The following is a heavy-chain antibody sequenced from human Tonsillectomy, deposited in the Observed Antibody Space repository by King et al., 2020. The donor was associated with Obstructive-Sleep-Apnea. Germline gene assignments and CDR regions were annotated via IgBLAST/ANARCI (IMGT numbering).Heavy chain of an antibody. CDR2: ISYDGSNK. CDR3: ARDYDILTGYYKQWTSAFFDY. Sequence: VQLVESGGGVVQPGRSLRLSCAASGFTFSTYAMHWVRQAPGKGLEWVAVISYDGSNKYYADSVKGRFTISRDNSKNTLYLQMNSLRAEDTAVYYCARDYDILTGYYKQWTSAFFDYWGQGTLVTVSS. V-gene: IGHV3-30*04. J-gene: IGHJ4*02. D-gene: IGHD3-9*01. CDR1: GFTFSTYA.